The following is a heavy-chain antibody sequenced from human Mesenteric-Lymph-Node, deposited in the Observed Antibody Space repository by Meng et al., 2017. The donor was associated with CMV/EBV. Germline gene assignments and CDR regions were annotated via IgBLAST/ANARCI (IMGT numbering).Heavy chain of an antibody. J-gene: IGHJ6*02. D-gene: IGHD1-14*01. CDR3: AKDPDPSPSGMDI. V-gene: IGHV3-23*01. CDR1: GFTFGTYA. Sequence: GESLKISCAASGFTFGTYAINWVRQAPGKGLEWVSAISGSGGSTYYADSVKGRFTISRDNSKSTVYLQMNNLRVEDTAEYYCAKDPDPSPSGMDIWGQGTTVTVSS. CDR2: ISGSGGST.